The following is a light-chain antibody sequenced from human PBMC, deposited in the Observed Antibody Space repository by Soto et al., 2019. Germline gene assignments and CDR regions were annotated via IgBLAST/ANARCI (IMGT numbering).Light chain of an antibody. CDR3: QQRGNWPWT. CDR1: QSVSSY. Sequence: EIVLTQSPATLSSFPGDRVTLSCRASQSVSSYLAWYQQKPGQAPRLLIYDASNRATGIPGRFSGSGSGTDFTLTISSLEPEDFAVYYCQQRGNWPWTFGQGTKVDIK. CDR2: DAS. J-gene: IGKJ1*01. V-gene: IGKV3-11*01.